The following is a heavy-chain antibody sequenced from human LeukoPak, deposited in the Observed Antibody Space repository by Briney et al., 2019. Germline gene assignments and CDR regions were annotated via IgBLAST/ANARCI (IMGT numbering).Heavy chain of an antibody. CDR3: ASHGGGGSYYLNWFDP. V-gene: IGHV4-39*01. CDR1: GGSISSRSYY. J-gene: IGHJ5*02. D-gene: IGHD1-26*01. Sequence: KPSETLSLTCTVSGGSISSRSYYWGWIRQPPGKGLEWIGNIYYSGNTYCNPSLKSRVTISVDTAKNQFSLKLSSVTAADTAVYYCASHGGGGSYYLNWFDPWGQGTLVTVSS. CDR2: IYYSGNT.